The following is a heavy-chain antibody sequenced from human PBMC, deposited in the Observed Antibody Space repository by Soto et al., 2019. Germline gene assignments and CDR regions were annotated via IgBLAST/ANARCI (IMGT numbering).Heavy chain of an antibody. CDR1: GYTFTGYY. V-gene: IGHV1-2*02. CDR3: ARDKALGGPGIAADVFFEY. D-gene: IGHD6-13*01. J-gene: IGHJ4*02. Sequence: ASVKVSCKASGYTFTGYYMHWVRQAPGQGLEWMGWINPNSGGTNYAQKFQGRVTMTRDTSISTAYMELSRLRSDDTAVYYCARDKALGGPGIAADVFFEYWGQGTLVSVS. CDR2: INPNSGGT.